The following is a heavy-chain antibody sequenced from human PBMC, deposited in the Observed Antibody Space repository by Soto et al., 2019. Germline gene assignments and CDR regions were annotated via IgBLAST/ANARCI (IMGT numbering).Heavy chain of an antibody. D-gene: IGHD2-8*01. Sequence: SETLSLTCTVSGGYISSSGFSRGWVRQPPGKGLEWIGCAYYSGSTYYNPSLKSRVTISVDTSGNQFSLRLNSVTAADTAVYYCTKVSSGWFDPWGQGTLVTVSS. CDR1: GGYISSSGFS. CDR2: AYYSGST. V-gene: IGHV4-39*01. J-gene: IGHJ5*02. CDR3: TKVSSGWFDP.